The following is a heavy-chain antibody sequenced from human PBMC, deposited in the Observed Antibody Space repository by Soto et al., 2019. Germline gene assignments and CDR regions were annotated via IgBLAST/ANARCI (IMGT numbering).Heavy chain of an antibody. J-gene: IGHJ3*02. V-gene: IGHV3-21*01. CDR1: GFTFSSYS. D-gene: IGHD4-17*01. CDR3: ARDRGGPDDYGDYADGFDI. Sequence: EVQLVESGGGLVKPGGSLRLSCAASGFTFSSYSMNWVRQAPGKGLEWVSSISSSRIYIYYADSVKGRFTISRDNAKNSLYLQMNSLRAEDTAVYYCARDRGGPDDYGDYADGFDIWGQGTMVTVSS. CDR2: ISSSRIYI.